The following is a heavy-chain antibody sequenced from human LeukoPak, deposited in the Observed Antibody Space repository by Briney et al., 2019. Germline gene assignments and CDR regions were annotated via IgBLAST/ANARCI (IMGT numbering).Heavy chain of an antibody. CDR1: GYTFTGYY. CDR3: ARVATITYGDPRMNWFDP. CDR2: INPNSGGT. D-gene: IGHD4-17*01. Sequence: ASVKVSCKASGYTFTGYYMYWVRQAPGQGPEWMGRINPNSGGTDYAQKFQGRVTMTRDTSISTAYMELSGLTSDDTAVYYCARVATITYGDPRMNWFDPWGQGTLVTVSS. V-gene: IGHV1-2*06. J-gene: IGHJ5*02.